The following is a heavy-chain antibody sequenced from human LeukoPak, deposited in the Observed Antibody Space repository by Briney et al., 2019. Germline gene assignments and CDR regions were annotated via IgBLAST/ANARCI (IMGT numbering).Heavy chain of an antibody. CDR2: ISAYNGNT. D-gene: IGHD1-26*01. CDR1: GYTFTSYG. Sequence: PGASVKVSCKASGYTFTSYGISWVRQAPGQGLEWMGWISAYNGNTNYAQKLQGRVTMTTDTSTSTAYMELRSLRSDDTAVYYCAKGSGSYPTDAFDIWGQGTMVTVSS. J-gene: IGHJ3*02. V-gene: IGHV1-18*01. CDR3: AKGSGSYPTDAFDI.